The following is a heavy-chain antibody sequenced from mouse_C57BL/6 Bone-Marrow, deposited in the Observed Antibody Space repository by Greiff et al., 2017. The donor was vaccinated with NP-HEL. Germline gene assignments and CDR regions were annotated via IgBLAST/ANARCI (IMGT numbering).Heavy chain of an antibody. Sequence: QVQLKQSGAELVRPGASVTLSCKASGYTFTDYEMHWVKQTPVHGLEWIGAIDPETGGTAYNQKFKGKAILTADKSSSTAYMELRSLTSEDSAVYYCTRWGYGSSYDWYFDVWGTGTTVTVSS. CDR1: GYTFTDYE. CDR2: IDPETGGT. J-gene: IGHJ1*03. V-gene: IGHV1-15*01. CDR3: TRWGYGSSYDWYFDV. D-gene: IGHD1-1*01.